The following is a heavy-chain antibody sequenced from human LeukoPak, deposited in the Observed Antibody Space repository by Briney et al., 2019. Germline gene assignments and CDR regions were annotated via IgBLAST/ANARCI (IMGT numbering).Heavy chain of an antibody. D-gene: IGHD4-17*01. CDR3: ARERGDYDSDNWFDS. J-gene: IGHJ5*01. Sequence: SETLSLTCTVSGASIRRYFWSWIRQPPGKGLEWMGYIYYGGGTNYNPSFESRITISVDTSKNRISLNLTSVTASDTAIYYCARERGDYDSDNWFDSWGQGTLVTVSS. CDR1: GASIRRYF. V-gene: IGHV4-59*01. CDR2: IYYGGGT.